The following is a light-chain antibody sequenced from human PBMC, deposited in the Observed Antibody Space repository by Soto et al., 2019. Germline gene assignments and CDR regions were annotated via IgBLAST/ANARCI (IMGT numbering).Light chain of an antibody. CDR3: RQVNVYPST. CDR2: DAS. V-gene: IGKV1-9*01. CDR1: QGISSY. Sequence: IQLTQSPSSLSASVGDRVTITCRASQGISSYLGWYQQKPGKAPNLPIYDASTLPSPARPRFSGGGSGTDFTLSISSLRPEYFATYFCRQVNVYPSTFGGGTKVDIK. J-gene: IGKJ4*01.